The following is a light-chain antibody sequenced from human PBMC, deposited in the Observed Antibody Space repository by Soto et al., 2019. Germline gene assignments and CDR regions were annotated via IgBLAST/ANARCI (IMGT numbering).Light chain of an antibody. J-gene: IGKJ1*01. CDR1: QSISTW. CDR2: KAS. CDR3: QQYHSFPGT. Sequence: DTQITQSPATLSASVGDRVTITCRASQSISTWLAWYQQKPGKAPKVLIYKASSLQSGVPLRFSGGGSGTEFTLTIRSLQPDDFATYYCQQYHSFPGTFGQGTKVDIK. V-gene: IGKV1-5*03.